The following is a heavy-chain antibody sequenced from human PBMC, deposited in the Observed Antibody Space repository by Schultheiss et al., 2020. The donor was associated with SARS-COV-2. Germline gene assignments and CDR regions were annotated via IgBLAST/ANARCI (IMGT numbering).Heavy chain of an antibody. CDR1: GFTFTSSA. CDR2: IVVGSGNT. D-gene: IGHD6-13*01. J-gene: IGHJ6*02. CDR3: ARDRRIAAAGFYYYYGMDV. Sequence: SVKVSCKASGFTFTSSAMQWVRQARGQRLEWIGWIVVGSGNTNYAQKFQERVTITRDMSTSTAYMELSSLRSEDTAVYYCARDRRIAAAGFYYYYGMDVWGQGTTVTVSS. V-gene: IGHV1-58*02.